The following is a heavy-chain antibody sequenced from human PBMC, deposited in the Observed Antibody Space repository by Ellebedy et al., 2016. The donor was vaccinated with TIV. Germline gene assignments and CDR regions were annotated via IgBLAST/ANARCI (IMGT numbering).Heavy chain of an antibody. CDR1: GGSISSGGYY. V-gene: IGHV4-31*03. CDR3: ARTGDILTGYFRS. D-gene: IGHD3-9*01. CDR2: IYYSGST. Sequence: MPSETLSLTCTVSGGSISSGGYYWSWIRQHPGKGLEWIGYIYYSGSTYYNPSLKSRVTISVDTSKNQFSLKLSSVTAADTAVYYCARTGDILTGYFRSWGQGTLVTVSS. J-gene: IGHJ4*02.